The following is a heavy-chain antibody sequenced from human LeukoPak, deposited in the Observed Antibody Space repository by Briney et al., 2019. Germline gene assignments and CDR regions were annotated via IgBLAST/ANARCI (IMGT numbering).Heavy chain of an antibody. CDR1: GGSISSGGYY. CDR2: IYYSGST. Sequence: PQTLSLTCTVSGGSISSGGYYWSWIRQHPGKGLEWIGYIYYSGSTYYNPSLKSRVTISVDTSKNQFSLELSSVTAADTAVYYCARGDDPNAFDIWGQGTMVTVSS. J-gene: IGHJ3*02. CDR3: ARGDDPNAFDI. V-gene: IGHV4-31*03.